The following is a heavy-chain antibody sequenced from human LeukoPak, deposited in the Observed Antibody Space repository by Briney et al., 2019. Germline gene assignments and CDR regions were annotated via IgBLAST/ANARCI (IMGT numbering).Heavy chain of an antibody. CDR2: ISGSGGST. CDR3: AKDRAGYFDWFDAFDI. D-gene: IGHD3-9*01. Sequence: PGGSLRLSCAAPGFTFSSYAMSWVRQAPGKGLEWVSAISGSGGSTYYADSVKGRFTISRDNSKNTLYLQMDSLRAEDTAVYYCAKDRAGYFDWFDAFDIWGQGTMVTVSS. J-gene: IGHJ3*02. V-gene: IGHV3-23*01. CDR1: GFTFSSYA.